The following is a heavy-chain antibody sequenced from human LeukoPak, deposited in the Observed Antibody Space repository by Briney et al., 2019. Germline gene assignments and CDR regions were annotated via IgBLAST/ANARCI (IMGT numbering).Heavy chain of an antibody. V-gene: IGHV3-7*03. CDR3: AALIIGRPFDY. D-gene: IGHD1-26*01. CDR1: GFTFSAYW. J-gene: IGHJ4*02. CDR2: IKQDGSET. Sequence: GGSLRLSCVASGFTFSAYWMSWVRQAPGKGLEYMASIKQDGSETYYVDSVKGRFTISKDNAKDSLDLQMNNLRAEDTAVYYCAALIIGRPFDYWGQGTLVIVSS.